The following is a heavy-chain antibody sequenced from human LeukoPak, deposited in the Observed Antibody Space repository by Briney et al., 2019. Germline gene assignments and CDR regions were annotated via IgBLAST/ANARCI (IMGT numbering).Heavy chain of an antibody. Sequence: SGGSLRLSCAASGFTFSSYAMNWVRQAPGKGLEWVSVVYMGGTTYYADSVKGRFTISRDSTKNTIYLQMNNLRAEDTAVYYCARGLLRDGYTYTYSFDYWGQGALVTVSS. V-gene: IGHV3-66*01. CDR2: VYMGGTT. D-gene: IGHD5-18*01. CDR1: GFTFSSYA. CDR3: ARGLLRDGYTYTYSFDY. J-gene: IGHJ4*02.